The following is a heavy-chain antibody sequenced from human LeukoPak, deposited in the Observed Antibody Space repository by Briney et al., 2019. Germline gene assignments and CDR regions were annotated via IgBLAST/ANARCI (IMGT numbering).Heavy chain of an antibody. V-gene: IGHV3-9*01. CDR1: GFTFDDYA. Sequence: GRSLRLSCAASGFTFDDYAMHWVQQAPGKGLKWVSGISWNSGSIGYADSVKGRFTISRDNAKNSLYLQMNSLRAEDTALYYCAKAFGSGSYSASAFDIWGQGTMVTVSS. CDR3: AKAFGSGSYSASAFDI. J-gene: IGHJ3*02. CDR2: ISWNSGSI. D-gene: IGHD3-10*01.